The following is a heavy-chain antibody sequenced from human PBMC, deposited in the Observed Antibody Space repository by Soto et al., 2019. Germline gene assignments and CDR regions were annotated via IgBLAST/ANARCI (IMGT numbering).Heavy chain of an antibody. CDR2: ISGSGGST. CDR3: AKVVRFLEWFPPVGMDV. D-gene: IGHD3-3*01. J-gene: IGHJ6*02. V-gene: IGHV3-23*01. CDR1: GFTFSSYA. Sequence: GSLRLSCAASGFTFSSYAMSWVRQAPGKGLEWVSAISGSGGSTYYADSVEGRFTISRDNSKNTLYLQMNSLRAEDTAVYYCAKVVRFLEWFPPVGMDVWGQGTTVTVSS.